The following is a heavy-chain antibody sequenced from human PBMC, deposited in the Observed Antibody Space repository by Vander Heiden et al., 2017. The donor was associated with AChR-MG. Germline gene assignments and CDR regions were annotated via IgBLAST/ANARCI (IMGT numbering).Heavy chain of an antibody. CDR2: IYYSGST. CDR3: ARDREGGWVDY. Sequence: QVQLQESGPGLVKPSETLSLTCTVSGGSISSYYWSWIRQPPGKGLEWIGYIYYSGSTNYNPSLKSRVTISVDTSKNQFSLKLSSVTAADTAVYYCARDREGGWVDYWGQGTLVTVSS. CDR1: GGSISSYY. V-gene: IGHV4-59*01. D-gene: IGHD6-19*01. J-gene: IGHJ4*02.